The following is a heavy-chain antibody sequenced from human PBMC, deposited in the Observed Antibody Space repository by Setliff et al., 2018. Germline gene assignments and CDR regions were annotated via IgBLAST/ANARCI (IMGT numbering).Heavy chain of an antibody. V-gene: IGHV3-21*01. CDR1: GFTFSSYS. Sequence: GESLKISCAASGFTFSSYSLNWVRQAPGKGLEWVSSISSSSSYIYYAVSVQGRFTISRDNAKNSLYLQMNSLRAEDTAVYYCARAADSYGPPRSYMDVWGKGTTVTVSS. D-gene: IGHD5-18*01. CDR3: ARAADSYGPPRSYMDV. CDR2: ISSSSSYI. J-gene: IGHJ6*03.